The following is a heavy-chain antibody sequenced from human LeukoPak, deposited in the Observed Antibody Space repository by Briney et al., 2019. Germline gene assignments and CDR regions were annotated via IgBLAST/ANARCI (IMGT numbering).Heavy chain of an antibody. CDR1: GFTFSTYA. J-gene: IGHJ6*03. V-gene: IGHV3-66*01. CDR2: IHSVGST. D-gene: IGHD3-10*01. CDR3: ARGSGSMDV. Sequence: GGSLRLSCAASGFTFSTYAMTWVRQAPGKGLEWVSVIHSVGSTYYADSVRGRFTISRDNSNNTLYLQLNNLRVEDTAVYFCARGSGSMDVWGKGTAVTISS.